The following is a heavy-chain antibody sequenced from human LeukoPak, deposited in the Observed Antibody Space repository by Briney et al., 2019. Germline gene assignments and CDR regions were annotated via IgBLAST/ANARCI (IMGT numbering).Heavy chain of an antibody. Sequence: PGGSLRLSCATSGFTFSSYWMNWVRQAPWKGLEWVANIKQDGSEKYYVDSVKGRFTISRDNAKNSLYLQMNSLRADDTAVYYCARGGGYAWDYWGQGTLVTVSS. CDR3: ARGGGYAWDY. D-gene: IGHD5-12*01. CDR1: GFTFSSYW. CDR2: IKQDGSEK. V-gene: IGHV3-7*01. J-gene: IGHJ4*02.